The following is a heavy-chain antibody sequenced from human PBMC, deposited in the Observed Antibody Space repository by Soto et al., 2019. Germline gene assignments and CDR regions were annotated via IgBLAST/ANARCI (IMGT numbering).Heavy chain of an antibody. V-gene: IGHV3-33*01. CDR2: IWYDGSNK. J-gene: IGHJ6*03. Sequence: GESLKISCAASGFTFSSYGMHWVRQAPGKGLEWVAVIWYDGSNKYYADSVKGRFTISRDNSKNTLYLQMNSLRAEDTAVYYCARDLGSSSRFGNYYYYMDVWGKGTTVTVSS. CDR1: GFTFSSYG. D-gene: IGHD6-6*01. CDR3: ARDLGSSSRFGNYYYYMDV.